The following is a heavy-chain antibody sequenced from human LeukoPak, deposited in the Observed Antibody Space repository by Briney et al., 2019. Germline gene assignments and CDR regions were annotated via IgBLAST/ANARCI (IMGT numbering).Heavy chain of an antibody. J-gene: IGHJ4*02. Sequence: GGSLRLSCAASGFTFSSYAMSWVRQAQGKGMEWVSAISGSGGSTYYADSVKGRFTISRDNSKNTLYLQMNSLRAEDTAVYYCAKGYYGSGSFDYWGQGTLVTVSS. CDR2: ISGSGGST. CDR1: GFTFSSYA. V-gene: IGHV3-23*01. CDR3: AKGYYGSGSFDY. D-gene: IGHD3-10*01.